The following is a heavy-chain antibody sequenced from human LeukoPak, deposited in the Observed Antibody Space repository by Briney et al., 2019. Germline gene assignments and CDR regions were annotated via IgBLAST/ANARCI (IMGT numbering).Heavy chain of an antibody. V-gene: IGHV4-59*01. J-gene: IGHJ6*02. D-gene: IGHD1-26*01. CDR2: IYYNGYT. Sequence: PSETLSLTCSVSDGPINSYYWNSIRRPPGKGLEWIGYIYYNGYTNYSPSLKSRVTMSVDTSKNLFSLKVSSVTAADTSVYYCARGRSNYYGMDVWGQGTTVTVSS. CDR1: DGPINSYY. CDR3: ARGRSNYYGMDV.